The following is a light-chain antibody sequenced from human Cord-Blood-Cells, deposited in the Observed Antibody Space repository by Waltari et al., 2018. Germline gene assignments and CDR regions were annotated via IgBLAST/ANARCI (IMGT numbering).Light chain of an antibody. V-gene: IGKV1-39*01. CDR1: QSISSY. CDR3: QQSYSTPLT. Sequence: DIQMPQPTSCPSASVGDSVTNTSRASQSISSYLNWYQQKPWKAPKLLIYVASSLQSGDPSRFSGSGSGTDFTLTISSLQPEDFATYYCQQSYSTPLTFGGWTKVEIK. J-gene: IGKJ4*01. CDR2: VAS.